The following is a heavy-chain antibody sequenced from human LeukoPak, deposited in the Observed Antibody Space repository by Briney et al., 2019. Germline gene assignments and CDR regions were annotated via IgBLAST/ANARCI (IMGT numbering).Heavy chain of an antibody. CDR1: GGTFSSYA. V-gene: IGHV1-69*05. D-gene: IGHD3-10*01. CDR2: IIPIFGTA. CDR3: ARVGGVALFGEFNY. Sequence: RRASVKVSCKAPGGTFSSYAISWVRQAPGQGLEWMGGIIPIFGTANYAQKFQGRVTMTRDTSTSTVYMELSSLRSEDTAVYYCARVGGVALFGEFNYWGQGTLVTVSS. J-gene: IGHJ4*02.